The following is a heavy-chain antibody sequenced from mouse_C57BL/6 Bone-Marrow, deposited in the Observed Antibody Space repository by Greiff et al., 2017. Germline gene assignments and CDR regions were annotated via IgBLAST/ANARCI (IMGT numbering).Heavy chain of an antibody. CDR2: IDPSDSYT. CDR3: ARCYYGSPWYFDV. Sequence: QVQLQQPGAELVKPGASVKLSCKASGYTFTSYWMQWVKQRPGQGLEWIGEIDPSDSYTNYNQKFKGKATLTVDTSSSTAYMQLSSLTSDDSAVYYCARCYYGSPWYFDVWGTGTTVTVSS. J-gene: IGHJ1*03. CDR1: GYTFTSYW. V-gene: IGHV1-50*01. D-gene: IGHD1-1*01.